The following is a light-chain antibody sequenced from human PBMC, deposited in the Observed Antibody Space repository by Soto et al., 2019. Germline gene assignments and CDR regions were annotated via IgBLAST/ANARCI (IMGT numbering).Light chain of an antibody. CDR2: EVT. CDR3: SSYTCSSTWV. J-gene: IGLJ3*02. Sequence: QSALTQPASVSGSPGQSITISCAGTSSDVGGYNYVSWYQQHPGKAPKVMIYEVTNRPSGVSDRFSGSKSGNTASLTISGLQAEDEADYYCSSYTCSSTWVFGGGTKLTVL. CDR1: SSDVGGYNY. V-gene: IGLV2-14*01.